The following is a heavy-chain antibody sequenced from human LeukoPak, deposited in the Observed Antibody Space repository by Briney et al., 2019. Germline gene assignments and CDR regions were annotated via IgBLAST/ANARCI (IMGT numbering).Heavy chain of an antibody. Sequence: GGSLRLSCAASGFTFSSYSMNWVRQAPGKGLEWVSSITSSSSYIYYADSVKGRFTISRDNAKNSLYLQMNSLRAEDTAVYYCARAGSGWVNPYYYYMDVWGKGTTVTVSS. CDR3: ARAGSGWVNPYYYYMDV. V-gene: IGHV3-21*01. CDR1: GFTFSSYS. CDR2: ITSSSSYI. J-gene: IGHJ6*03. D-gene: IGHD6-19*01.